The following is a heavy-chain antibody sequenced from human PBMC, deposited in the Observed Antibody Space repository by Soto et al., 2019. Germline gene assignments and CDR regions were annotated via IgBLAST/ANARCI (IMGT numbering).Heavy chain of an antibody. Sequence: SETLSLTCAVSGGSISSGGYSWSWIRQPPGKGLEWIGYIYYSGSTYYNPSLKSRVTISIDTSKNQFSLKLSSVTAADTAVYYCASRKSSPYFDYWGQGTLVTVSS. V-gene: IGHV4-30-2*05. CDR3: ASRKSSPYFDY. CDR1: GGSISSGGYS. D-gene: IGHD3-10*01. J-gene: IGHJ4*02. CDR2: IYYSGST.